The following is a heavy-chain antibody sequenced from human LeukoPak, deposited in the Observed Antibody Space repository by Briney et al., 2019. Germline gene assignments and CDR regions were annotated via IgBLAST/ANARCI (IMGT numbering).Heavy chain of an antibody. CDR1: RGTFNIYA. CDR2: IIPIFGSG. CDR3: ARGSGRHSYGFALGD. Sequence: ASVTVSFKASRGTFNIYAISWVRQAPGQGLEWMGGIIPIFGSGNNAQKFQGRGGIIADQAKKTVYMELSRLRSDDTAVYYCARGSGRHSYGFALGDWGQGTLVTVSS. D-gene: IGHD5-18*01. V-gene: IGHV1-69*13. J-gene: IGHJ4*02.